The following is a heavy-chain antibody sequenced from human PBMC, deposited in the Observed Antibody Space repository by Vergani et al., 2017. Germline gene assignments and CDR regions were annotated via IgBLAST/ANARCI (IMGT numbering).Heavy chain of an antibody. J-gene: IGHJ4*02. D-gene: IGHD1-1*01. CDR2: IYPADSDT. CDR1: EYSFGNYW. V-gene: IGHV5-51*01. CDR3: AKHTTYTDS. Sequence: EVELVQSGPEMRKPGESLKISCKGSEYSFGNYWIGWVRQMPGKGLEWMRIIYPADSDTRYSPSFQGQDTISADQSISTAFLQWDSLKASDTALYYCAKHTTYTDSWGQGTLVTVSS.